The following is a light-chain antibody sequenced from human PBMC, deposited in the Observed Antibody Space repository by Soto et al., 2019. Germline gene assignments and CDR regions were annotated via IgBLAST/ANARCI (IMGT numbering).Light chain of an antibody. Sequence: QSVLTQPPSASGTPGQRVTISCSGSSSNIGSKYVYWYQQLPGTAPKLLMYRNNQRPSGVPDRFSGSKSGTSASRAISGLRSEDEADYYCAAWDAGVGGPAFGGGTKLTVL. CDR1: SSNIGSKY. J-gene: IGLJ2*01. V-gene: IGLV1-47*01. CDR3: AAWDAGVGGPA. CDR2: RNN.